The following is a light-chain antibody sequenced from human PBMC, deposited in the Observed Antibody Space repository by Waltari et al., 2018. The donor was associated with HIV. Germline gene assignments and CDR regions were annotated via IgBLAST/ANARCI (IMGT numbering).Light chain of an antibody. CDR1: SSDVGGYNS. CDR2: EVS. J-gene: IGLJ3*02. V-gene: IGLV2-14*01. Sequence: QSALTQPASVSGSPGQSITISCTGTSSDVGGYNSVSWYQQPPGKAPKLMIYEVSNRPSGVSNRFSGSKSGNTASLTISGLQAEDEADYYCSSYTSSSTLRVFGGGTKLTVL. CDR3: SSYTSSSTLRV.